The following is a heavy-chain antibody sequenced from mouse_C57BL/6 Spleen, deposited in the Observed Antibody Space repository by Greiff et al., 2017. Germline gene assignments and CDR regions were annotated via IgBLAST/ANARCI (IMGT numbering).Heavy chain of an antibody. CDR3: VREVAHYDGYYEWYFDV. D-gene: IGHD2-3*01. J-gene: IGHJ1*03. Sequence: EVHLVESGGGLVQPKGSLKLSCAASGFTFNTYAMHWVRQAPGKGLEWVARIRSKSSNYATYYADSVKDRFTISRDDSQSMLYLQMNNLKTEDTAMYYCVREVAHYDGYYEWYFDVWGTGTTVTVSS. V-gene: IGHV10-3*01. CDR1: GFTFNTYA. CDR2: IRSKSSNYAT.